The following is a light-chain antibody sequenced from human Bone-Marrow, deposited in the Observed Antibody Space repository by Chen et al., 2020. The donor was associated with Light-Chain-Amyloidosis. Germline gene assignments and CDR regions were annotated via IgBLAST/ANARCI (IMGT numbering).Light chain of an antibody. V-gene: IGLV6-57*02. J-gene: IGLJ3*02. CDR3: QSYDGSNWV. Sequence: NFMLTQPHSVSESPGKTVTISCTGSRGSIASNYVQWYQQRPGSAPTTVIYEDNQRPSGVPDRFSGSSDSSSNSASLTISGLKTEDEADYYCQSYDGSNWVFGGGTKLTVL. CDR1: RGSIASNY. CDR2: EDN.